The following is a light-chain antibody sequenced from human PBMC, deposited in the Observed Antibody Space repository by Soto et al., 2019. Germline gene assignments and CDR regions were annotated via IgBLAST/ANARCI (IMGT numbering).Light chain of an antibody. CDR1: SSDVGGYNY. CDR3: CSYAGSYTLV. V-gene: IGLV2-11*01. CDR2: DVS. Sequence: QSALTQPRSVSGSPGQSVTISCTGTSSDVGGYNYVSWYQQHPGKAPKLMIYDVSKRPSGVPDRFSGSKSGNTASLTISGLLAEDEADYYCCSYAGSYTLVFGGGIKVTVL. J-gene: IGLJ3*02.